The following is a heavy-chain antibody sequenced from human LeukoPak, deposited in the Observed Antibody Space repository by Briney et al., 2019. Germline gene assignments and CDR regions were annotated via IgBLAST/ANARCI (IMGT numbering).Heavy chain of an antibody. V-gene: IGHV1-69*04. CDR3: ARDLVTYDSSGLSDY. J-gene: IGHJ4*02. CDR2: IIPILGIA. D-gene: IGHD3-22*01. Sequence: ASVKVSCKASGGTFSSYAISWVRQAPGQGLEWMGRIIPILGIANYAQKFQGRVTITADKSTSTAYMELSSLRSEDTAVYYCARDLVTYDSSGLSDYWGQGTLVTVSS. CDR1: GGTFSSYA.